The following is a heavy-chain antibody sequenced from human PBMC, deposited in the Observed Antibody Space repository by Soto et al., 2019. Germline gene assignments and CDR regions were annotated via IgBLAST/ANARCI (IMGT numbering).Heavy chain of an antibody. Sequence: SETLSLTCAVSGGSISSSNWWSWVRQPPGKGLEWIGEIYHSGSTYYNPSLKSRVTISVDTSKNQFSLKLSSVTAADTAVYYCARHQSHSSSYVDPWGQGTLVTVS. J-gene: IGHJ5*02. CDR2: IYHSGST. D-gene: IGHD6-13*01. V-gene: IGHV4-4*02. CDR1: GGSISSSNW. CDR3: ARHQSHSSSYVDP.